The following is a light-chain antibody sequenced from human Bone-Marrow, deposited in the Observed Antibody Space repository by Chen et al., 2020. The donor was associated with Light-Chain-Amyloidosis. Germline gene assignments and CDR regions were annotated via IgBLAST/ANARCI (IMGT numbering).Light chain of an antibody. CDR3: QVWDRSSDRPV. CDR1: NIGSTS. Sequence: SYVLTQPSSVSVAPGQTATIACGGNNIGSTSVHWYQQTPGQAPLLVVYDDSARPSGIPERLSGSNSGNTATLTISRVEGGDEADYYCQVWDRSSDRPVFGGGTKLTVL. V-gene: IGLV3-21*02. CDR2: DDS. J-gene: IGLJ3*02.